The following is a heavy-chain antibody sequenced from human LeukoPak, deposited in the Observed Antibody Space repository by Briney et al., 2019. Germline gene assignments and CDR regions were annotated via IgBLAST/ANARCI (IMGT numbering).Heavy chain of an antibody. CDR3: ARDTLYGSGSYYTVKYYYYVDV. CDR2: IKQDGSEK. Sequence: GGSPRLSCAASGFTFSSYWMSWVRQAPGKGLEWVANIKQDGSEKYYVDSVKGRFTISRDNAKNSLYLQMNSLRAEDTAVYYCARDTLYGSGSYYTVKYYYYVDVWGKGTTVTVSS. CDR1: GFTFSSYW. J-gene: IGHJ6*03. D-gene: IGHD3-10*01. V-gene: IGHV3-7*01.